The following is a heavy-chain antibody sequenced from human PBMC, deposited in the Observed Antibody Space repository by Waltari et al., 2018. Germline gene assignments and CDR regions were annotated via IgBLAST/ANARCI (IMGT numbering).Heavy chain of an antibody. CDR2: IIPIFGTA. V-gene: IGHV1-69*05. Sequence: QVQLVQSGAEVKKPGSSVKVSCKASGGTFSSYAISWVRQAPGQGLEWMGGIIPIFGTANYAKKFQGRVTSTTDESTSTAYMELSSLRSEDTAVYYCARSPGTGDHTYYFDYWGQGTLVTVSS. J-gene: IGHJ4*02. CDR1: GGTFSSYA. D-gene: IGHD7-27*01. CDR3: ARSPGTGDHTYYFDY.